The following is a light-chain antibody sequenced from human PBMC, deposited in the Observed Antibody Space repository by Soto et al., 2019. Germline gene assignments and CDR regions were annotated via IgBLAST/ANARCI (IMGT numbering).Light chain of an antibody. V-gene: IGLV2-14*01. Sequence: QSVLPQPPSVSGSPGQSITISCTGTSSDVGGYNYVSWYQQHPGKAPKLMIYEVSNRPSGVSNRFSGSKSANTASLTISGLQAEDEADYYCSSYTSSSTLIFGTGTKVTVL. CDR2: EVS. CDR3: SSYTSSSTLI. J-gene: IGLJ1*01. CDR1: SSDVGGYNY.